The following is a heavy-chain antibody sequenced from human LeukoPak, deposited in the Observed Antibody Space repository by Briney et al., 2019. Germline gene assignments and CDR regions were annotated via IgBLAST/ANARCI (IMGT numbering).Heavy chain of an antibody. J-gene: IGHJ4*02. CDR2: ISAHNGNT. CDR3: ARAYYDILTGYYLYFDY. V-gene: IGHV1-18*04. D-gene: IGHD3-9*01. CDR1: GYTFTSYG. Sequence: ASVKVSCKASGYTFTSYGISWVRQAPGQGLEWMGWISAHNGNTNYAQKLQGRVTMNTDTSTSTAYMELRSLRSDDTAVYYCARAYYDILTGYYLYFDYWGQGTLVTVSS.